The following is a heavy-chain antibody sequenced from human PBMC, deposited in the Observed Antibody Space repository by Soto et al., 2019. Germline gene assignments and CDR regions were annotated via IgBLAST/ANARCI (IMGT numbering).Heavy chain of an antibody. D-gene: IGHD2-15*01. CDR2: ISAYNGNT. CDR1: GYTFTSYG. CDR3: ARDRGYRTRGTCYSGRSSGIDV. J-gene: IGHJ6*02. Sequence: ASVKVSCKASGYTFTSYGISWVRQAPGQGLEWIGWISAYNGNTNYAQKLQGRVTMTTDTSTSTAYMELRSLRSDDTAVYYCARDRGYRTRGTCYSGRSSGIDVWGQGTTVTVSS. V-gene: IGHV1-18*01.